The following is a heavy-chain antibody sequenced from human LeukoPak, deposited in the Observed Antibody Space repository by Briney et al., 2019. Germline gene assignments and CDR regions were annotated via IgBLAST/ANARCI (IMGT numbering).Heavy chain of an antibody. D-gene: IGHD2-21*01. CDR1: GFTFNNYI. Sequence: GGSLRLSCAASGFTFNNYIIHWVRQAPGKGLEWVAVVSYDGSSENYADSVKGRFTISRDNSKNTLYLQMNSLRAEDTAVYYCARDRVLYFYYGMDVWGQGTTVTVSS. CDR2: VSYDGSSE. J-gene: IGHJ6*02. CDR3: ARDRVLYFYYGMDV. V-gene: IGHV3-30-3*01.